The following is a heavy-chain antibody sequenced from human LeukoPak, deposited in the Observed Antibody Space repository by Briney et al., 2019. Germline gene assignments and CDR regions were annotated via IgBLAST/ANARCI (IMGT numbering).Heavy chain of an antibody. Sequence: GGSLRLFCAASGFTFSSYWMNWARQAPGKGLEWVASINHNGNVNYYVDSVKGRFTISRDNAKNSLYLQMSNLRAEDTAVYFCARGGGLDVWGQGATVTVSS. D-gene: IGHD5-12*01. CDR3: ARGGGLDV. CDR1: GFTFSSYW. CDR2: INHNGNVN. V-gene: IGHV3-7*03. J-gene: IGHJ6*02.